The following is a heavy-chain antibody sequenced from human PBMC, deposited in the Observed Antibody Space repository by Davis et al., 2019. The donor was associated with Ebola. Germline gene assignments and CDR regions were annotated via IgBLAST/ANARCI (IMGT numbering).Heavy chain of an antibody. D-gene: IGHD3-22*01. V-gene: IGHV3-23*01. CDR1: GFTFSSYA. CDR2: ISGSGGST. J-gene: IGHJ3*02. CDR3: TYDSSGYYGAFDI. Sequence: GESLKIPCAASGFTFSSYAMSWVRQAPGKGLEWVSAISGSGGSTYYADSVKGRFTISRDNAKNSLYLQMNSLRAEDTAVYYCTYDSSGYYGAFDIWGQGTMVTVSS.